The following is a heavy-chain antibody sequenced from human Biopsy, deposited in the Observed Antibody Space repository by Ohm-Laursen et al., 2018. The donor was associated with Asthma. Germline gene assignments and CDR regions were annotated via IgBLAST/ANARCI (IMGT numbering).Heavy chain of an antibody. Sequence: ASVKVSCKVSGYSLTDLSMHWVRQAPGQGLEWMGGHDHEEGGTANARRFQGRVTMTEDTSTDTAYVELSSLSSDDTAVYYCASDFPKDYVRYNFQFWGQGTLVTVSS. J-gene: IGHJ4*02. D-gene: IGHD4-17*01. CDR1: GYSLTDLS. V-gene: IGHV1-24*01. CDR3: ASDFPKDYVRYNFQF. CDR2: HDHEEGGT.